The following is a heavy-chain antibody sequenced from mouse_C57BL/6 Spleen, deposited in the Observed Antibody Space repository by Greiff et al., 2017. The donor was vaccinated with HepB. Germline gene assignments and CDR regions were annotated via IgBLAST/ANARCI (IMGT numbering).Heavy chain of an antibody. CDR2: IDPETGGT. J-gene: IGHJ2*01. CDR3: TRYITTVVYFDY. V-gene: IGHV1-15*01. D-gene: IGHD1-1*01. Sequence: VQLQQSGAELVRPGASVTLSCKASGYTFTDYEMHWVKQTPVHGLEWIGAIDPETGGTAYNQKFKGKAILTADKSSSTAYMELRSLTSEDSAVYYGTRYITTVVYFDYWGQGTTLTVSS. CDR1: GYTFTDYE.